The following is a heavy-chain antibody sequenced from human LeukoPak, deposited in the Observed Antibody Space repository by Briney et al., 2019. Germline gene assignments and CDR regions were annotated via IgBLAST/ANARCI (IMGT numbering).Heavy chain of an antibody. CDR1: GYTFTSYY. V-gene: IGHV1-46*03. CDR3: ARIAYCGGDCYLNSLDY. Sequence: ASVKVSCKASGYTFTSYYMHWVRQAPGQGLEWMGIINPSGGSTSYARKFQGRVTMTRDTSTSTVYMELSSLRSEDTAVYYCARIAYCGGDCYLNSLDYWGQGTLVTVSS. J-gene: IGHJ4*02. CDR2: INPSGGST. D-gene: IGHD2-21*01.